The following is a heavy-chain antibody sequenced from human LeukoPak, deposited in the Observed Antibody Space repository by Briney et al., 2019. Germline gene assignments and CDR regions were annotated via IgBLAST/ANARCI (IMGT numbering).Heavy chain of an antibody. D-gene: IGHD1-20*01. V-gene: IGHV1-69*04. Sequence: SVKVSCKASGGTFSSYAISWVRQAPGQGLEWMGRIIPILGIANYAQKFQGRVTITADKSTSTAYMELSSLRPEDTAVYYCARGSITGTTSTDYWGQGTLVTVSS. CDR3: ARGSITGTTSTDY. CDR1: GGTFSSYA. J-gene: IGHJ4*02. CDR2: IIPILGIA.